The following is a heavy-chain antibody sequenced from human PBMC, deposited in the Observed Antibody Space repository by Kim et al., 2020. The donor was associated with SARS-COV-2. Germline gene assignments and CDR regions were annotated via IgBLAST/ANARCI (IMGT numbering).Heavy chain of an antibody. Sequence: SETLSLTCAVSGENISTYYWSWIRQPPGKGLEWIGETNHRGTTNYNPSLKSRVTISVDTSKNQFSLKLSSVTAADTAVYYCAKAWYFDCLLGRTVDNYFDPWGQGTLVTVSS. V-gene: IGHV4-34*08. CDR2: TNHRGTT. J-gene: IGHJ5*02. CDR1: GENISTYY. D-gene: IGHD3-9*01. CDR3: AKAWYFDCLLGRTVDNYFDP.